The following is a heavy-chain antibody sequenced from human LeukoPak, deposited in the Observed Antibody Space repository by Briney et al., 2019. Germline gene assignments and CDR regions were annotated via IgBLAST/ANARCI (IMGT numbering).Heavy chain of an antibody. D-gene: IGHD7-27*01. Sequence: ASVKVSCKASGYTFTSYYMHWVRQAPGQGLGWMGIINPSGGSTSYAQKFQGRVTMTRDTSTSTVYMELSSLRSEDTAVYYCAPAKLGIFILDYWGQGTLVTVSS. CDR2: INPSGGST. CDR3: APAKLGIFILDY. V-gene: IGHV1-46*03. CDR1: GYTFTSYY. J-gene: IGHJ4*02.